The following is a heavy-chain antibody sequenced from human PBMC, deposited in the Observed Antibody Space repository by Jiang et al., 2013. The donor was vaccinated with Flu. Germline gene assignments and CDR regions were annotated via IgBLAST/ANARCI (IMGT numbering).Heavy chain of an antibody. CDR3: ASARAGGSSGSWY. CDR1: GDTFSNNF. J-gene: IGHJ2*01. V-gene: IGHV1-46*01. CDR2: INPGGGSA. Sequence: VQLVESGSEVKKAGASVKISCKGSGDTFSNNFMHWVRQAPGQGLEWMAVINPGGGSASYAQKFKGRVTVTRDTSTGTVYMDLGSLRSEDTAVYYCASARAGGSSGSWY. D-gene: IGHD1-26*01.